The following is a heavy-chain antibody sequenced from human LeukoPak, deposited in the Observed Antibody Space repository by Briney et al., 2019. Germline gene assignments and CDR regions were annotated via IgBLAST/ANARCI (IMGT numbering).Heavy chain of an antibody. D-gene: IGHD3-22*01. V-gene: IGHV3-23*01. CDR2: ISGSGGST. CDR3: AKTQSTTMIVVVYYFDY. J-gene: IGHJ4*02. Sequence: PGGSLRLSCAASGFTFRSHDMSWVRQAPGKGLEWVSAISGSGGSTYYADSVKGRFTISRDNSKNTLYLQMNSLRAEDTAVYYCAKTQSTTMIVVVYYFDYWGQGTLVTVSS. CDR1: GFTFRSHD.